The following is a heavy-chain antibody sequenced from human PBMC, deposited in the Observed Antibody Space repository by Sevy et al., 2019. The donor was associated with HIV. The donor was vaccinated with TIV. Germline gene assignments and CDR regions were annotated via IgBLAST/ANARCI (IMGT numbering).Heavy chain of an antibody. D-gene: IGHD3-10*01. V-gene: IGHV3-74*01. CDR2: INSDGSST. CDR1: GFTFSSYW. J-gene: IGHJ6*03. CDR3: AREQVWFGELLSPRYYYYYMDV. Sequence: GGSLRLSCAASGFTFSSYWMHWVRQAPGKGLVWVSRINSDGSSTSYADSVKGRFNISRDNAKNTLYLQMNSLRAEDTAVYYCAREQVWFGELLSPRYYYYYMDVWGKGTTVTVSS.